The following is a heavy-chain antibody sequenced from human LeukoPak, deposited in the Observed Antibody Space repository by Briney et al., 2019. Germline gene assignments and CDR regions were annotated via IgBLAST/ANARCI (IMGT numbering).Heavy chain of an antibody. J-gene: IGHJ5*02. CDR2: INPNSGGT. CDR3: ARDGSVVVPAAHPYNWFDP. Sequence: ASVKVSCKASGYTFTGYYMHWVRQAPGQGLEWMGWINPNSGGTNYAQKFQGRVAMTRDTSISTAYMELSRLRSDDTAMYYRARDGSVVVPAAHPYNWFDPWGQGTLVTVSS. CDR1: GYTFTGYY. V-gene: IGHV1-2*02. D-gene: IGHD2-2*01.